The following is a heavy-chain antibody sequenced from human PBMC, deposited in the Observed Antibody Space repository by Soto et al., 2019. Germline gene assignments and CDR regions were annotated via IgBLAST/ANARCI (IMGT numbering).Heavy chain of an antibody. Sequence: TSETLSLGCAVSGGSISSGVYSGGWIRQPPGKVLEWIGYIYHSGSTYYNPSLKSRVTISVDRSKNQFSLKLSSVTAADTAVYYCASLNRDYYGSGSYYRSSLAPWYYFDYWGQGTLVTVSS. CDR1: GGSISSGVYS. J-gene: IGHJ4*02. CDR2: IYHSGST. D-gene: IGHD3-10*01. V-gene: IGHV4-30-2*01. CDR3: ASLNRDYYGSGSYYRSSLAPWYYFDY.